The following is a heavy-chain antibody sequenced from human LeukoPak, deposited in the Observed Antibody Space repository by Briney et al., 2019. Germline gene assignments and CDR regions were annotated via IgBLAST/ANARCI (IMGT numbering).Heavy chain of an antibody. CDR2: ISGAGSRI. CDR1: GFTFSSHG. Sequence: PGGSLRLSCAVSGFTFSSHGMNWVRQAPGKGLEWISYISGAGSRIYYADSMQGRFTISRDNAKNSLYLQMDTLRGEDTAVYRCARERPPPDSSGWPVFDYWGQGILVTVSS. J-gene: IGHJ4*02. D-gene: IGHD6-19*01. V-gene: IGHV3-48*01. CDR3: ARERPPPDSSGWPVFDY.